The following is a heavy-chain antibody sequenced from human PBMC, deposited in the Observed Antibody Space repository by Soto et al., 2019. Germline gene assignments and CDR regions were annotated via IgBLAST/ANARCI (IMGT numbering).Heavy chain of an antibody. J-gene: IGHJ4*01. D-gene: IGHD6-19*01. CDR1: GGTFSSYA. Sequence: SVKVSCKASGGTFSSYAISWVRQAPGQGLEWMGGIIPIFGTANYAQKFQGRVTITADESTSTAYMELSSLRSEDTAVYYCASSPYSSGWPRATWFEYWGHGTLVT. V-gene: IGHV1-69*13. CDR3: ASSPYSSGWPRATWFEY. CDR2: IIPIFGTA.